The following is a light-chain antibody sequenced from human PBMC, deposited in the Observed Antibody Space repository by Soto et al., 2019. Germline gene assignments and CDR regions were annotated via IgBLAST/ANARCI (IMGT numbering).Light chain of an antibody. J-gene: IGLJ2*01. CDR1: SSDVGGYNY. CDR2: EVT. CDR3: SSYTPSSTL. Sequence: QSALTQPVSVSGSPGQSITISCTGTSSDVGGYNYVSWYQQYPGKAPKLMIYEVTNRPSGVSNRFSGSKSGNTASLTISGLQAEDEADYYCSSYTPSSTLFGGGTKLTVL. V-gene: IGLV2-14*01.